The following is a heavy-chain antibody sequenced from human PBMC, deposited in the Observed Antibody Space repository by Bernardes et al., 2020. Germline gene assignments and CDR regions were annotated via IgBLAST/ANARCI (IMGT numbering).Heavy chain of an antibody. CDR3: TRSSGIAVAEVDY. J-gene: IGHJ4*02. CDR1: GNSISSYYY. CDR2: IYHSGST. V-gene: IGHV4-38-2*01. D-gene: IGHD6-19*01. Sequence: SETLSLTCAVSGNSISSYYYWGWIRQTPKKGQEWIGTIYHSGSTYYNPSLKSRVSMSVDTSKNQFSLNLSSVTAADTAVYYCTRSSGIAVAEVDYWGPGTLVTGSS.